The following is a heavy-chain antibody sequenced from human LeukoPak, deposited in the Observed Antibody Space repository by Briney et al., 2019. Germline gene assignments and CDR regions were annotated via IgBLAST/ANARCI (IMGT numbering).Heavy chain of an antibody. V-gene: IGHV7-4-1*02. CDR3: ARDRRLMGATNNWFDP. CDR2: INTNTGNP. Sequence: ASVKVSCKASGYTFTSHAMNWVRQAPGQGLEWMGWINTNTGNPAYAQGFTGRFVFSLDTSVSTAYLQISSLKAEDTAVYYCARDRRLMGATNNWFDPWGQGTLVTVSS. D-gene: IGHD1-26*01. CDR1: GYTFTSHA. J-gene: IGHJ5*02.